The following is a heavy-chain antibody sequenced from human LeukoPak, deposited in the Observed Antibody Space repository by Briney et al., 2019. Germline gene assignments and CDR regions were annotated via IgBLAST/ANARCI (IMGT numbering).Heavy chain of an antibody. CDR2: INPNSGGT. D-gene: IGHD5-18*01. Sequence: GASVKVSCKASGYTFTGYYMHWVRQAPGQGLEWMGWINPNSGGTNYAQKFQGRATMTRDTSISTAYMELSRLRSDDTAVYYCARRGYSYGYENGVLDYWGQGILVTVSS. J-gene: IGHJ4*02. V-gene: IGHV1-2*02. CDR1: GYTFTGYY. CDR3: ARRGYSYGYENGVLDY.